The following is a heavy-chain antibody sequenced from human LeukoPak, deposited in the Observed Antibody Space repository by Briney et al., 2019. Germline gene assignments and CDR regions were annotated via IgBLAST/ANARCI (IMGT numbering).Heavy chain of an antibody. J-gene: IGHJ3*02. D-gene: IGHD3-16*01. CDR2: IYTSGST. Sequence: SETLSLTCTVSGGSISSGSYYWSWIRQPAGEGLEWIGRIYTSGSTNYNPSLKSRVTISVDTSKNQFSLKLSSVTAADTAVYYCARAPGVREGSFGGAFDIWGQGTMVTVSS. CDR3: ARAPGVREGSFGGAFDI. CDR1: GGSISSGSYY. V-gene: IGHV4-61*02.